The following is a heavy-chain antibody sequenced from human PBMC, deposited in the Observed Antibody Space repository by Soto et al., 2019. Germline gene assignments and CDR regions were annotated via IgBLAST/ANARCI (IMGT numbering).Heavy chain of an antibody. CDR3: ATEPQVGAGYSSGWYGSY. V-gene: IGHV1-24*01. D-gene: IGHD6-19*01. J-gene: IGHJ4*02. CDR1: GYTLTELS. CDR2: FDPEDGET. Sequence: ASAKVSCKVSGYTLTELSMHWVRQAPGKGLEWMGGFDPEDGETIYAQKFQGRVTMTEDTSTNTAYMELSSLRSEDTAVYYCATEPQVGAGYSSGWYGSYWGQGTLVTVSS.